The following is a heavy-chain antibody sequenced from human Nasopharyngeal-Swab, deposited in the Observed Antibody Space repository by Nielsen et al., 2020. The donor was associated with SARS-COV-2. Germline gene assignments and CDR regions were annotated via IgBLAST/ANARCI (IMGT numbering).Heavy chain of an antibody. CDR3: ARGPFYYFDY. V-gene: IGHV3-30-3*01. J-gene: IGHJ4*02. Sequence: VRQAPGKGLEWVAVISYDGSNKYYADSVKGRFTISRDNSKNTLYLQMNSLRAEDTAAYYCARGPFYYFDYWGQGTLVPSPQ. CDR2: ISYDGSNK.